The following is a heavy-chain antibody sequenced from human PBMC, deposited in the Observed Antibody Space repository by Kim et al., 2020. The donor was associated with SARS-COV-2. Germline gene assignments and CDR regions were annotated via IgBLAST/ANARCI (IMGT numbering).Heavy chain of an antibody. D-gene: IGHD3-10*01. J-gene: IGHJ6*02. V-gene: IGHV3-30*18. CDR2: ISYDGSNK. CDR1: GFTFSSYG. Sequence: GGSLRLSCAASGFTFSSYGMHWVRQAPGKGLEWVAVISYDGSNKYYADSVKGLFTISTDNSKNTLYLQMNSLRAEDTSVYYCAKESGSGSYYAWTYYYYGMDVWGQGTTVTVSS. CDR3: AKESGSGSYYAWTYYYYGMDV.